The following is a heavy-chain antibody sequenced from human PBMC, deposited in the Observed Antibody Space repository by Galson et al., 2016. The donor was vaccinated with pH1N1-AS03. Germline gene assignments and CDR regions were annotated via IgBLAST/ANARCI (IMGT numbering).Heavy chain of an antibody. D-gene: IGHD3-3*01. Sequence: SLRLSCAGSGFTFDDYAMHWVRQAPGKGLEWVSGIDWNSGTIGYTDSVKGRFTISRDNSNNTVSLQMNSLTTEDTAVYYCARKYYDFWSYYYDLWGQGTQVTVSS. CDR1: GFTFDDYA. CDR2: IDWNSGTI. V-gene: IGHV3-9*01. CDR3: ARKYYDFWSYYYDL. J-gene: IGHJ4*02.